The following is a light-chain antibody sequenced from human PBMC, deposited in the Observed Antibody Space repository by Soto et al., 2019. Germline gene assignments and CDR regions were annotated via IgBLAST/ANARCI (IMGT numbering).Light chain of an antibody. CDR3: QQSYSTLRWT. V-gene: IGKV1-39*01. CDR1: QNIASY. J-gene: IGKJ1*01. CDR2: GAS. Sequence: DLQMTQSPSSLSASVGDRVTITCRASQNIASYLNWYQHKPGEAPKFLIYGASSLQSGVPSRFSGSGSGTDFTLTISSLQPEDFATYYCQQSYSTLRWTFGQGTKVEVK.